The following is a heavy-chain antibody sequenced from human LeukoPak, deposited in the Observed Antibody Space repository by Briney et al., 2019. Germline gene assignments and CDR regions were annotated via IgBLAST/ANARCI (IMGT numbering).Heavy chain of an antibody. V-gene: IGHV4-38-2*01. D-gene: IGHD1-26*01. J-gene: IGHJ4*02. Sequence: PSETLSLTCAVSGYSISSGYYWGWIRQPPGKVLEWIGSIYHSGSTYYNPSLKSRVTISVDTSKNQFSLKLSSVTAADTAVYYCARATLGNYYDFDYWGQGTLVTVSS. CDR2: IYHSGST. CDR3: ARATLGNYYDFDY. CDR1: GYSISSGYY.